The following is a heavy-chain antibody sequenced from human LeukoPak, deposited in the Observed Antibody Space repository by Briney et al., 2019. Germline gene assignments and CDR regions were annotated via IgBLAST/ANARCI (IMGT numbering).Heavy chain of an antibody. CDR2: TSYDGNKK. CDR3: ARGAPPDY. J-gene: IGHJ4*02. Sequence: GGSLRLSCAASGFAFSHYAMYWVRQAPGKGLEWVAVTSYDGNKKFCADSVKGRFTISRDDSENTLYLQLNSLTVEDTAVYYCARGAPPDYWGQGALVTVSS. CDR1: GFAFSHYA. V-gene: IGHV3-30-3*01.